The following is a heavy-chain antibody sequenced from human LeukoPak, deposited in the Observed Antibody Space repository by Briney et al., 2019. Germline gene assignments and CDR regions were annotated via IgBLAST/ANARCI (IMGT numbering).Heavy chain of an antibody. CDR2: INPSSGVT. D-gene: IGHD1/OR15-1a*01. V-gene: IGHV1-2*02. Sequence: SVKVSCKPSGYTFTDYLMHGVRQATGKGLDWVGSINPSSGVTSYAQKFQDRVTVTRHTSNNTSSMDLIRLRSDDTAVYYCAREFRTTTWSYDALDLWGQGTLVTVSS. CDR1: GYTFTDYL. J-gene: IGHJ3*01. CDR3: AREFRTTTWSYDALDL.